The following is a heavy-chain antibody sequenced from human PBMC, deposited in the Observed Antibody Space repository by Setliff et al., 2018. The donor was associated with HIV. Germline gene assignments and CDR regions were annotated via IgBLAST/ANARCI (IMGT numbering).Heavy chain of an antibody. CDR2: IYTSGST. CDR3: ARDKGYYYMDV. Sequence: PSETLSLTCTVSGVSISSGSYYWSWIRQSAEKGLEWIGRIYTSGSTNDNPSLKSRITISVDTSNNQFSLRLSSVTAADTAVYYCARDKGYYYMDVWGKGITVTVSS. V-gene: IGHV4-61*02. J-gene: IGHJ6*03. CDR1: GVSISSGSYY.